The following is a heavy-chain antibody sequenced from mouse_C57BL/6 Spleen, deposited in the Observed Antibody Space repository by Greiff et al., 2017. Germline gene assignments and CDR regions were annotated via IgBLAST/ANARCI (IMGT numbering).Heavy chain of an antibody. CDR2: IDPEDGET. CDR3: ARWNWYFDV. Sequence: VQLQHSGAELVKPGASVKLSCTASGFNIKDYYMHWVKQRTEQGLEWIGRIDPEDGETEYAPKFQGKATITADTSSNTAYLQLSSMTSEDTAVYYCARWNWYFDVWGTGTTVTVSS. J-gene: IGHJ1*03. CDR1: GFNIKDYY. V-gene: IGHV14-2*01.